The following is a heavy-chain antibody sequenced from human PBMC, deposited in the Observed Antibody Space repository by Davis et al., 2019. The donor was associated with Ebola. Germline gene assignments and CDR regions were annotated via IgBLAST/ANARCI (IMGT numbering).Heavy chain of an antibody. D-gene: IGHD7-27*01. CDR3: ARGRGANWGWAAGDY. Sequence: GESLKISCAASGFTFSSYSMNWVRQAPGKGLEWVSSISSSSSYIYYADSVKGRFTISRDNAKNSLYLQMNSLRAEDTAVYYCARGRGANWGWAAGDYWGQRTLVTVSS. CDR2: ISSSSSYI. CDR1: GFTFSSYS. V-gene: IGHV3-21*01. J-gene: IGHJ4*02.